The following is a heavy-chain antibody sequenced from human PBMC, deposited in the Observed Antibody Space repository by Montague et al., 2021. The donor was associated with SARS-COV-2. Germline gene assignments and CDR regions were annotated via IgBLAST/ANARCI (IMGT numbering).Heavy chain of an antibody. Sequence: SETLSLTCTVSGGSINSDYWSWIRQPPGKGLEWIGYIYYRGSTNYNPSLKSRVTISVDTSKNQFSLKLISVTAADTAVYYCAREDRWDWLDHWGQGILVTVSS. CDR1: GGSINSDY. CDR3: AREDRWDWLDH. V-gene: IGHV4-59*01. J-gene: IGHJ5*02. D-gene: IGHD5-24*01. CDR2: IYYRGST.